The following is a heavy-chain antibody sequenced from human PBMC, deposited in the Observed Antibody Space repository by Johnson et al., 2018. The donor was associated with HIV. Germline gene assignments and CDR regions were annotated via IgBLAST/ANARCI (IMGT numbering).Heavy chain of an antibody. J-gene: IGHJ3*02. V-gene: IGHV3-30*19. CDR3: AGDHLRYFDWLLYEGGACDI. D-gene: IGHD3-9*01. Sequence: QVQLVESGGGVVQPGRSLRLSCVASGFTFSTYGMHWVRQAPGKGLEWVAVISYDGSNKYYADSVKGRFTISRDKSKNTLYLQMNNLRAEDTAVYYCAGDHLRYFDWLLYEGGACDIWGQGTMVTVSS. CDR1: GFTFSTYG. CDR2: ISYDGSNK.